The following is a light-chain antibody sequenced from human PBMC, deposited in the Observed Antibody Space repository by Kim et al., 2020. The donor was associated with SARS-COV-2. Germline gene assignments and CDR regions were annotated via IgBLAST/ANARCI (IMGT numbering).Light chain of an antibody. V-gene: IGLV3-1*01. CDR1: KLGDKF. CDR3: QAWDSSTGV. CDR2: QDS. Sequence: VSPGQTASITCSGDKLGDKFACWYQQKPGQSPVLVIYQDSKRPSGIPERFSGSNSGNTATLTISGTQAMDEADYYCQAWDSSTGVFGGGTQLTVL. J-gene: IGLJ7*01.